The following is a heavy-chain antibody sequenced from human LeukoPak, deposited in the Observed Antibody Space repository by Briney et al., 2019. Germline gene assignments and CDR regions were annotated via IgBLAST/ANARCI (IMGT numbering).Heavy chain of an antibody. CDR1: GFTFSSYS. Sequence: GGSLRLSCAASGFTFSSYSMNWVRQAQGKGLEWISYISTSGSTIYYGDSVEGRFTISRDNAKNSLYLQMNSLRAEDTAVYYCGRGDYSSSWYLDHWGQGTLVTVSS. D-gene: IGHD6-13*01. CDR3: GRGDYSSSWYLDH. V-gene: IGHV3-48*04. J-gene: IGHJ4*02. CDR2: ISTSGSTI.